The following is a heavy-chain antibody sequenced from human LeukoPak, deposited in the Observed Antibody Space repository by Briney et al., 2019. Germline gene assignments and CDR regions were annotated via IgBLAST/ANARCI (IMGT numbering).Heavy chain of an antibody. CDR3: AKEIYGDSTGGRFQH. D-gene: IGHD4-17*01. CDR1: GFTFSNYA. J-gene: IGHJ1*01. CDR2: ISGSGGST. Sequence: GGSLRLSCAASGFTFSNYALSWVRQAPGKGLEWVSVISGSGGSTYYADSVKGRFTISRDNSKNTLYLQMNSLRAEDTAVYYCAKEIYGDSTGGRFQHWGQGTLVTVSS. V-gene: IGHV3-23*01.